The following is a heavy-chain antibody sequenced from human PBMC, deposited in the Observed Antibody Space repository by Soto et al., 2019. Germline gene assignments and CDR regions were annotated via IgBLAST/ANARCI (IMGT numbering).Heavy chain of an antibody. CDR1: GGTFSSYT. CDR2: IIPSLGTP. Sequence: GASVKVSCKASGGTFSSYTISWVRQAPGQGLEWVGGIIPSLGTPNYAQKFQGRVTITTDTSTSTAYMELRSLRSEDTAVYYCARDLGGWPDYWGQGTLVTVSS. J-gene: IGHJ4*02. D-gene: IGHD2-15*01. CDR3: ARDLGGWPDY. V-gene: IGHV1-69*16.